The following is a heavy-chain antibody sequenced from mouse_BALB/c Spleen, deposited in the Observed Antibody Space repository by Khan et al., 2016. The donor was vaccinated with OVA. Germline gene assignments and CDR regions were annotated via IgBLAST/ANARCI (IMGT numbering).Heavy chain of an antibody. J-gene: IGHJ2*01. CDR1: GYSITTDYA. D-gene: IGHD1-1*01. CDR3: ARVYGGDFDY. CDR2: MSYSGNT. V-gene: IGHV3-2*02. Sequence: VQLKESGPGLVKPSQSLSLTCTVTGYSITTDYAWNWIRQFPGNKLEWMGFMSYSGNTKYNPSLKSRISITRDTSKNQFFLQLKSVTTEDTARYYCARVYGGDFDYWGQGTTLTVSS.